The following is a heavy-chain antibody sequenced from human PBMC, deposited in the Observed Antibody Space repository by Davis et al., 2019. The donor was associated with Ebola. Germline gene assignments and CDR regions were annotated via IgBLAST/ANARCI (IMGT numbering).Heavy chain of an antibody. CDR3: ARDLVVVATASSSCRLGY. J-gene: IGHJ4*01. CDR1: GYTFTGHF. V-gene: IGHV1-2*06. D-gene: IGHD5-12*01. CDR2: SNSNSGDT. Sequence: ASVKVSCKASGYTFTGHFINWVRQAPGQGLEWMGRSNSNSGDTNYAQKFQGRVTMTRDTSISTAYMELSSLRYDDTAVYFCARDLVVVATASSSCRLGYWGQGTLVTVSS.